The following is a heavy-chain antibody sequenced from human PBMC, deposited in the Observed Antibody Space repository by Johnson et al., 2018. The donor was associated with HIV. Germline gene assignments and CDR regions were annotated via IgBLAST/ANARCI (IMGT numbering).Heavy chain of an antibody. J-gene: IGHJ3*02. D-gene: IGHD2-15*01. V-gene: IGHV3-7*05. Sequence: MQLVESGGGLVQPGGSLRLSCAASGFTFSSYWMSWVRQAPGKGLEWVANITQDGSEKYYVDSVKGRFTISRDNAKNSLYLQMNSLRAEDTAVYYCARGPHEVVVVAATSAFDIWGQGTMVTVSS. CDR1: GFTFSSYW. CDR2: ITQDGSEK. CDR3: ARGPHEVVVVAATSAFDI.